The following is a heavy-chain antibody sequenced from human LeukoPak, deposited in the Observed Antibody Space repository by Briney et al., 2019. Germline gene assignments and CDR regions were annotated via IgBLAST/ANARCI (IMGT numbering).Heavy chain of an antibody. D-gene: IGHD1-26*01. Sequence: KPGGSLRLSCAASGFTFNNAWMSWVRQAPGKGLEWVGRIKSKSVGGTADYAEPVKGRFTISRDDSKNTLYLEMNSLKTEDTAVYYCTTAPAGTFDYRGQGTLVTVSS. V-gene: IGHV3-15*01. CDR2: IKSKSVGGTA. CDR1: GFTFNNAW. J-gene: IGHJ4*02. CDR3: TTAPAGTFDY.